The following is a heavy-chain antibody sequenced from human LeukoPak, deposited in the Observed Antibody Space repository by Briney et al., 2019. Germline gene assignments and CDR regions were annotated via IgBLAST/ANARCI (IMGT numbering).Heavy chain of an antibody. D-gene: IGHD6-19*01. V-gene: IGHV3-66*01. CDR1: VFTFSNNY. J-gene: IGHJ4*02. CDR2: IYSGGST. CDR3: ARVSGGNYDY. Sequence: GGSLRLSCAASVFTFSNNYMTWVRQAPGKGLEWVSIIYSGGSTYYADSVKGRFTISRDNSKNTVYLQMNRLRAEDTAVYHCARVSGGNYDYWGQGTLVTVSS.